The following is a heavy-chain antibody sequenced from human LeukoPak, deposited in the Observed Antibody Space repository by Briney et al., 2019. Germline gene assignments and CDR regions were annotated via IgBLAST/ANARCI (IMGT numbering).Heavy chain of an antibody. V-gene: IGHV1-69*04. Sequence: SVKVSCKASGGTFSSYAISWVRQAPGQGLEWMGRIIPILGIANYAQKFQGRVTITADKSTSTAYMELSSLRSEDTAVYYCARDSGSLTFNHPYYFDYWGQGTLVTVSP. J-gene: IGHJ4*02. D-gene: IGHD3-16*01. CDR1: GGTFSSYA. CDR3: ARDSGSLTFNHPYYFDY. CDR2: IIPILGIA.